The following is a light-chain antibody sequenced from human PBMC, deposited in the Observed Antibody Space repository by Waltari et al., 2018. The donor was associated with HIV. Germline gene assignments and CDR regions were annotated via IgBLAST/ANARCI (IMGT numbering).Light chain of an antibody. CDR2: KHF. J-gene: IGLJ1*01. CDR3: VGWDSSLSAYV. Sequence: QSFLTQPPSASGTPGQTVPISCSGSSSNIANDTVYWYQQLPGMPPKLLIYKHFLRPSGVPDRFAASKSGTSASLTISGLRSADEADYYCVGWDSSLSAYVFGAGTKVAVL. CDR1: SSNIANDT. V-gene: IGLV1-47*01.